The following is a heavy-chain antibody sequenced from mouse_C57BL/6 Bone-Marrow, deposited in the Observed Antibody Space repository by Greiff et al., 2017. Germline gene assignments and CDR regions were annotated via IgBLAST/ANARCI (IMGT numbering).Heavy chain of an antibody. CDR2: INPNNGGT. CDR1: GYTFTDYY. V-gene: IGHV1-26*01. J-gene: IGHJ4*01. D-gene: IGHD1-1*01. Sequence: EVQLQQSGPELVKPGASVKISCKASGYTFTDYYMNWVKQSHGKSLEWIGDINPNNGGTSYNQKFKGKATLTVDKSSSTAYMELRSLTSEDSAVYYCAREYYGSSYDAMDYWGQGTSVTVSS. CDR3: AREYYGSSYDAMDY.